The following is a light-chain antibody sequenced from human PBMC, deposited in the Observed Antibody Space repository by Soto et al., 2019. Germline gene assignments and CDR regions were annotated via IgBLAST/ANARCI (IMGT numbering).Light chain of an antibody. CDR3: SSSTGSSTYV. J-gene: IGLJ1*01. V-gene: IGLV2-14*01. CDR1: SSDVGGYNY. Sequence: QSALTQPASVSGSPGQSITISCTGTSSDVGGYNYVSWYQQHPAKAPKLMIYEVSNRPSGVSNRFSGSKSGNTASLTISGLQAEDEADYYCSSSTGSSTYVFGTGTQLTVL. CDR2: EVS.